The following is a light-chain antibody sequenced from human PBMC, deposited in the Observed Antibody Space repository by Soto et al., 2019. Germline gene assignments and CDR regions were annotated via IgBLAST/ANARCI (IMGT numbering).Light chain of an antibody. CDR3: QQRSNWPPLT. CDR2: DAS. V-gene: IGKV3-11*01. J-gene: IGKJ4*01. Sequence: EIVLTQSPATLSLSPGERATLSCMALQSVSSYFAWYQQKPGQAPRLLIYDASNRATGIPARFSGSGSGTDFTLTISSLEAEDFAVYYCQQRSNWPPLTFGGGTKVEIK. CDR1: QSVSSY.